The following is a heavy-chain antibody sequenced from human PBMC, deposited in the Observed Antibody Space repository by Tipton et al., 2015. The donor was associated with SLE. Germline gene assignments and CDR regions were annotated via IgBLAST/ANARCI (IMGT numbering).Heavy chain of an antibody. D-gene: IGHD3-16*01. CDR2: IYSGGNT. CDR3: ARGGGL. Sequence: SLRLSCAASGFTFRSYAMGWVRQAPGKGLEWVSVIYSGGNTYYVDSVKGRFTVSRDDSKNTVYLQMHSLRTEDTALYYCARGGGLWGQGTLVTVSS. CDR1: GFTFRSYA. V-gene: IGHV3-23*03. J-gene: IGHJ4*02.